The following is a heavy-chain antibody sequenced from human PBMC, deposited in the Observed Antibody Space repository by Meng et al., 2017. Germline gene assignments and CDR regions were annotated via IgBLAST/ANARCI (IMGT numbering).Heavy chain of an antibody. CDR2: IYPGDSDT. D-gene: IGHD3-22*01. J-gene: IGHJ3*02. Sequence: GESLKISCKGSGYSFTSYWIGWVRQMPGKGLEWMGIIYPGDSDTRYSPFFKGQVNISADKSISTADLQWSSLKASDTAMYYCATTVLTYYYDSSGYYRDAFEIWGQGTMVTVSS. V-gene: IGHV5-51*01. CDR1: GYSFTSYW. CDR3: ATTVLTYYYDSSGYYRDAFEI.